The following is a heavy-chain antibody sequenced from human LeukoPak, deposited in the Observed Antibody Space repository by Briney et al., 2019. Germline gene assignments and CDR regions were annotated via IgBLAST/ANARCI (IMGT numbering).Heavy chain of an antibody. CDR3: AIGSREGATLNNWFDP. D-gene: IGHD1-26*01. CDR2: TNRRGRT. CDR1: VGSLSDYY. Sequence: SESLFQSCAVYVGSLSDYYWRWIRQTLGKGLEWIGETNRRGRTKYNPSLKSRVTISVDESKKQFSLRLSSLTAAVTAGYYCAIGSREGATLNNWFDPWGQGNMVTVSS. V-gene: IGHV4-34*01. J-gene: IGHJ5*02.